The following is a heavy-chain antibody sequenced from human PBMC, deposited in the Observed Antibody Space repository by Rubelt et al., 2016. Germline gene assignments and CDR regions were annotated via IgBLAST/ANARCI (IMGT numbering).Heavy chain of an antibody. D-gene: IGHD5-12*01. CDR1: GFTVSSNY. J-gene: IGHJ4*02. CDR2: IYSGGST. Sequence: EVQLVESGGGLVQPGGSLRLSCAASGFTVSSNYMSWVRQAPGKGLEWVSVIYSGGSTYYADSVKGRFTISRDNSKNMLYLHMNSLGAEDTAVYYWAREGEYSGKVPVFDYWGQGTLVTVSS. V-gene: IGHV3-66*01. CDR3: AREGEYSGKVPVFDY.